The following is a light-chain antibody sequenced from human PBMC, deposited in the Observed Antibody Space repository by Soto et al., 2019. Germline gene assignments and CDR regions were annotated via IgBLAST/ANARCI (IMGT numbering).Light chain of an antibody. CDR1: SSDVGSYNL. Sequence: QSVLTQPASVSGSPGQSITISCTGTSSDVGSYNLVSWYQQHPGKAPKLMIYEGSKRPSGVSNRFSGSKSGNTASLTISGLQAEDDADYYCCSYAGSSTPVVFGGGPKLNVL. V-gene: IGLV2-23*01. CDR2: EGS. CDR3: CSYAGSSTPVV. J-gene: IGLJ2*01.